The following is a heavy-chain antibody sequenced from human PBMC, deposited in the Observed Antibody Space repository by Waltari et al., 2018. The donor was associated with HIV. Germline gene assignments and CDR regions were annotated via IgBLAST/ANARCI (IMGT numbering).Heavy chain of an antibody. V-gene: IGHV1-2*02. CDR3: ARGDGGNTNLDS. CDR1: RYIFTGYY. CDR2: MNPNSGGT. D-gene: IGHD3-16*01. J-gene: IGHJ4*02. Sequence: QVHLVQSGAEVKKPGASVKVSCTAPRYIFTGYYMHWVRQAPGQGLEWMGWMNPNSGGTYFAQRFQGRVTITRDTTRDTSITAGYMELSRLTSDDTAVYYCARGDGGNTNLDSWGQGTLVTVSS.